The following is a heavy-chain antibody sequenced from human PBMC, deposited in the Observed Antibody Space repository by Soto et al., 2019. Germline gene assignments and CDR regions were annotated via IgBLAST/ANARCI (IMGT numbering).Heavy chain of an antibody. CDR1: GIDFTYAW. D-gene: IGHD2-15*01. CDR2: IKSKASGGSI. V-gene: IGHV3-15*01. J-gene: IGHJ3*02. Sequence: EVQLVESGGGLVNPGGSLRLSCEVSGIDFTYAWMTWVRQTPRRGLECIGRIKSKASGGSIHYAAPVKGRFTISRVDSRSMLFLQMNSLISEDTGVYYCTIIGRLQLNDAFATWGRGKVVTVSS. CDR3: TIIGRLQLNDAFAT.